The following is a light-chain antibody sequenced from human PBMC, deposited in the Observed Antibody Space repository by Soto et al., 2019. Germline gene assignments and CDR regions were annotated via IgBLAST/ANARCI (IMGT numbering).Light chain of an antibody. CDR1: SSNIGSNY. CDR3: AAWDDSLGGSWV. V-gene: IGLV1-47*02. J-gene: IGLJ3*02. CDR2: AND. Sequence: QSVLTQPPAASGTPGQRVIISCSGRSSNIGSNYVYWFQHLPGTAPKLIIYANDQRPSGVPDRFSGSKSGTSDSLAISGLRSEDEADYYCAAWDDSLGGSWVFGGGTQLTVL.